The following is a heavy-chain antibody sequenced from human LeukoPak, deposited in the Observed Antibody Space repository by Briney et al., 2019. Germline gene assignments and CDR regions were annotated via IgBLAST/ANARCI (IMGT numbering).Heavy chain of an antibody. D-gene: IGHD3-22*01. CDR2: IYYSGGT. Sequence: KSSQTLSLTCTVSGGSISSGGYSWSWIRQHPGKGLEWIGYIYYSGGTYYNPSLKSRVTISVDTSKNQFSLKLSSVTAADTAVYYCASSGDSSGYSLYYFDYWGQGTLVTVSS. CDR1: GGSISSGGYS. J-gene: IGHJ4*02. V-gene: IGHV4-31*03. CDR3: ASSGDSSGYSLYYFDY.